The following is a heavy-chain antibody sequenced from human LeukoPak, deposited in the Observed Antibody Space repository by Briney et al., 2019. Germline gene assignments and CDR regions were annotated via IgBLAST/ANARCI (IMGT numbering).Heavy chain of an antibody. D-gene: IGHD5-12*01. Sequence: SETLSLTCTVSGGSISTYYWSWIRRPPGKGLEWIGYIHYSGTTNYNPSLKSRVTISLDTSKNQFSLNLSSVTAADTAVYYCARMGGYSGYATHWGQGTLVTVSS. V-gene: IGHV4-59*08. CDR2: IHYSGTT. CDR1: GGSISTYY. J-gene: IGHJ4*02. CDR3: ARMGGYSGYATH.